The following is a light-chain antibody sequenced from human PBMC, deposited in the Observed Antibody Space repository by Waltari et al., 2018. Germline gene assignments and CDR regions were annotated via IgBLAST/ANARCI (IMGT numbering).Light chain of an antibody. CDR1: SSDVGGYNY. CDR2: DVN. Sequence: QSALTQPASVSGSPGQSITISCTGTSSDVGGYNYVSWYQQHPGKAPKVMIYDVNNRPSGVSNRFSGSKSGNTDSLTISGLQAEDEADYYCSSYTSSSTVVFGGGTKLTVL. J-gene: IGLJ2*01. CDR3: SSYTSSSTVV. V-gene: IGLV2-14*03.